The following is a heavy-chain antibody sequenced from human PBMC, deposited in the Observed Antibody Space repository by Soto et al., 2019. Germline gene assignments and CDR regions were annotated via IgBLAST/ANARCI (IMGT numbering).Heavy chain of an antibody. CDR1: GGSISSGNYY. CDR2: IYYSGST. Sequence: SETLSLTCTVSGGSISSGNYYWSWIRQPPGKGLEWIGYIYYSGSTYYNPSLKSRVTISIDTSKYQFSLKLSSVTAEDTAVYYCARDDAPTAPSTFDYWGQGALVTVSS. V-gene: IGHV4-30-4*01. D-gene: IGHD2-21*02. J-gene: IGHJ4*02. CDR3: ARDDAPTAPSTFDY.